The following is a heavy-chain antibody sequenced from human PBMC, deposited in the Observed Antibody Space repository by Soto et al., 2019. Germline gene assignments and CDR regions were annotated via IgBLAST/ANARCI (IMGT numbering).Heavy chain of an antibody. CDR1: GGTFSSYA. J-gene: IGHJ4*02. Sequence: SVKVSCKASGGTFSSYAISWVRQAPGQGLEWMGGIIPIFGTANYAQKFQGRVTITADESTSTAYMELSSLRSEDTAGYYCARGLTRTIFGVVIIVRFDYWGQGTLVTVSS. V-gene: IGHV1-69*13. D-gene: IGHD3-3*01. CDR3: ARGLTRTIFGVVIIVRFDY. CDR2: IIPIFGTA.